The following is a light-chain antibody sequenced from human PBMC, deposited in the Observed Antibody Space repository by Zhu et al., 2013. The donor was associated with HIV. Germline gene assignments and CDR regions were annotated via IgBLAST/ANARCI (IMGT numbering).Light chain of an antibody. CDR1: TSDIGGYNY. CDR2: EVS. J-gene: IGLJ1*01. CDR3: CSYAGSYV. Sequence: QSALTQPASVSGSPGQSITISCTGTTSDIGGYNYVSWFQQHPGKAPKLVIYEVSRRPSGVSNRFSGSKSGNTASLTISGLQAEDEADYYCCSYAGSYVFGTGTKVTVL. V-gene: IGLV2-14*01.